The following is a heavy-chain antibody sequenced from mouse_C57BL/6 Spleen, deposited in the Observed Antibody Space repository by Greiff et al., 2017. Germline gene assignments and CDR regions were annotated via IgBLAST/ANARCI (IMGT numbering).Heavy chain of an antibody. Sequence: EVQLQQSVGDLVKPGGSLKLSCAASGFTFSSYGMSWVRQTPDKRLEWVATISSGGGYTYSPDSVKGRFTNSRDNAKNTLYLQKSSLKTEDTAMYYLARHPNSSGKYDTRDYWGQGTSVTVSS. CDR1: GFTFSSYG. V-gene: IGHV5-6*01. CDR2: ISSGGGYT. D-gene: IGHD3-2*02. CDR3: ARHPNSSGKYDTRDY. J-gene: IGHJ4*01.